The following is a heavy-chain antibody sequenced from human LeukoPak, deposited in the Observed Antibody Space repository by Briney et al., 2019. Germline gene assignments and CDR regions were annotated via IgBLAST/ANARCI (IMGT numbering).Heavy chain of an antibody. CDR3: GKGVTSGAHGPSS. V-gene: IGHV3-23*01. J-gene: IGHJ5*02. Sequence: GGSLRLSCAASGFSFSSYVMSWVRQAPRKGLEWVSTIDVTGGGSYYADSGKSRYNISRDKSKNPFYLQTNGHSCDDTAAYYCGKGVTSGAHGPSSWGQGTLVTVSS. CDR1: GFSFSSYV. D-gene: IGHD3-10*01. CDR2: IDVTGGGS.